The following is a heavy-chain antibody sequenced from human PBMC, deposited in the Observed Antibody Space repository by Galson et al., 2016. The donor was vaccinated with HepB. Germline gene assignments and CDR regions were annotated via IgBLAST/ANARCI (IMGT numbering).Heavy chain of an antibody. CDR1: GYYFTSYY. CDR2: INPSDDTR. CDR3: ARDREGGRYYAFDY. D-gene: IGHD1-26*01. V-gene: IGHV1-46*01. J-gene: IGHJ4*02. Sequence: SVKVSCKASGYYFTSYYIHWVRQAPGQGLEWMGVINPSDDTRSYAQKFQGRITVTRDTSTSTVYMELTNLRSEDTAFYYCARDREGGRYYAFDYWGQGTLVTVSP.